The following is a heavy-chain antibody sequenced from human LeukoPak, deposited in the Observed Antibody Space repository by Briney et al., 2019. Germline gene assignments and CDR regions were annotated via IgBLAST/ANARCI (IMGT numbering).Heavy chain of an antibody. J-gene: IGHJ6*02. CDR1: GFTFSSYA. CDR3: ARDLATVTSLYYYYYYGMDV. D-gene: IGHD4-17*01. CDR2: ISYDGSNK. V-gene: IGHV3-30-3*01. Sequence: PGGSLRLSCAASGFTFSSYAMHWVRQAPGKGLEWVAVISYDGSNKYYADSVKGRFTISRDNSKNTLYLQMNSLRAVDTAVYYCARDLATVTSLYYYYYYGMDVWGQGTTVTVSS.